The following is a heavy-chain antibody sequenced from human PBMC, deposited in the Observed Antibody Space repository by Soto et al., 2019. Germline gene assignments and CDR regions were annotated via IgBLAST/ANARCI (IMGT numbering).Heavy chain of an antibody. Sequence: PGGSLRLSCAASGFTFSSYGMHWVRQAPGKGLEWVAVIWYDGSNKYYADSVKGRFTISRDNSKNTLYLQMNSLRAEDTAVYYCARGQHYDFWSGYYTWGPIDPWGQGTLVTVSS. V-gene: IGHV3-33*01. CDR2: IWYDGSNK. D-gene: IGHD3-3*01. J-gene: IGHJ5*02. CDR1: GFTFSSYG. CDR3: ARGQHYDFWSGYYTWGPIDP.